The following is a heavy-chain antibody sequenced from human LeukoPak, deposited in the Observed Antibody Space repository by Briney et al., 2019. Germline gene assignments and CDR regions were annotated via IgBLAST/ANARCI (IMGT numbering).Heavy chain of an antibody. CDR2: INPNSGGT. J-gene: IGHJ4*02. CDR1: GYTFTGYY. Sequence: ASVKVSCKASGYTFTGYYMHWVRQAPGQGLEWMGWINPNSGGTNYAQKFQGRVTMTRDTSTSTVYMELSSLGSEDTAVCYCARGFYGSGSPPSAPAYWGQGTLVTVSS. V-gene: IGHV1-2*02. CDR3: ARGFYGSGSPPSAPAY. D-gene: IGHD3-10*01.